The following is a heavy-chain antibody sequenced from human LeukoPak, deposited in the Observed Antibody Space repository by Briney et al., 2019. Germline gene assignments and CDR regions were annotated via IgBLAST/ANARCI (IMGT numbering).Heavy chain of an antibody. J-gene: IGHJ4*02. V-gene: IGHV4-39*01. D-gene: IGHD3-22*01. Sequence: PSETLSLTCAVSGGSIRNSSFYWGWIRQPPGKGLEWIASIYNSGTTYYNPSLKSRVTISVDTSKNQFSLKLSSVTAADTAVYYCARLSVPTMIIVEGGDYWGQGTLVTVSS. CDR1: GGSIRNSSFY. CDR2: IYNSGTT. CDR3: ARLSVPTMIIVEGGDY.